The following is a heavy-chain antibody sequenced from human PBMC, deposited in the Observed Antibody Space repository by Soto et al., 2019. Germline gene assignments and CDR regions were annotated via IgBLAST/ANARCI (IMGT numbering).Heavy chain of an antibody. D-gene: IGHD3-10*01. Sequence: LSLTCTVSGGSISSGGYYWSWIRQHPGKGLEWIGYIYYSGSTYYNPSLKSRVTISVDTSKNQFSLKLSSVTAADTAVYYCARDLGYYGSGSSFDYGMDVWGQGTKVTVSS. V-gene: IGHV4-31*03. J-gene: IGHJ6*02. CDR1: GGSISSGGYY. CDR3: ARDLGYYGSGSSFDYGMDV. CDR2: IYYSGST.